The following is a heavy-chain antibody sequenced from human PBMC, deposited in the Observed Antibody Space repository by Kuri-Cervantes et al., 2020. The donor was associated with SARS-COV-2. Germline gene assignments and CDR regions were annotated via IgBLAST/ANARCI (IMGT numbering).Heavy chain of an antibody. J-gene: IGHJ4*02. CDR2: IYSGGST. CDR3: AKASWFGELLVPSDY. Sequence: GESLKISCVVSGFTVSTNYMSWVRQAPGKGLEWVSVIYSGGSTYYADSVKGRFTISRDNSKNTLYLQMNSLRAEDTAVYYCAKASWFGELLVPSDYWGQGTLVTVSS. CDR1: GFTVSTNY. D-gene: IGHD3-10*01. V-gene: IGHV3-66*02.